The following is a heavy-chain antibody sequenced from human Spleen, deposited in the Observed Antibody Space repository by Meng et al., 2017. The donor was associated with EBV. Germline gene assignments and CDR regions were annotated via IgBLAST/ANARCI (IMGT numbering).Heavy chain of an antibody. Sequence: HLQQCVAGGLKTSATPSPPCSAYGWSFNGYYWSWVRQSPAKGLEWIGEVNHGASTNYNPSLKSRVTISLDKSKNQFSLKLTSLTAADTAVYYCATAGTGVTGDRWHFDHWGRGTLVTVSS. CDR1: GWSFNGYY. D-gene: IGHD7-27*01. CDR2: VNHGAST. V-gene: IGHV4-34*02. J-gene: IGHJ2*01. CDR3: ATAGTGVTGDRWHFDH.